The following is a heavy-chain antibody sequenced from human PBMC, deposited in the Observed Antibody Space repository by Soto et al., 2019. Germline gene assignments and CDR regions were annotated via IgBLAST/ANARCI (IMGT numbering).Heavy chain of an antibody. D-gene: IGHD1-26*01. V-gene: IGHV1-69*13. J-gene: IGHJ4*02. CDR1: GGPLSGYA. CDR2: IIPIFGTA. CDR3: AREVGNFYSGSYRDLFDY. Sequence: SVKVSCKAPGGPLSGYAISWVRQAPGQGLEWMGGIIPIFGTANYAQKFQGRVTITADESTSTAYMELSSLRSEDTAVYYCAREVGNFYSGSYRDLFDYWGQGTLVTVSS.